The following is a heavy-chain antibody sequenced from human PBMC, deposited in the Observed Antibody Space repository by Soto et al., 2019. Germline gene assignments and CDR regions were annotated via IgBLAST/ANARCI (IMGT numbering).Heavy chain of an antibody. CDR2: IIPIFGTA. J-gene: IGHJ4*02. Sequence: SVKVSCKASGGTFSSYAISWVRQAPGQGLEWMGGIIPIFGTANYAQKFQGRVTITADKSTSTAYMELSSLRSEDTAVYYCAQQRPYYDILTGYYPPYYFDYWGQGTLVTVSS. CDR1: GGTFSSYA. CDR3: AQQRPYYDILTGYYPPYYFDY. D-gene: IGHD3-9*01. V-gene: IGHV1-69*06.